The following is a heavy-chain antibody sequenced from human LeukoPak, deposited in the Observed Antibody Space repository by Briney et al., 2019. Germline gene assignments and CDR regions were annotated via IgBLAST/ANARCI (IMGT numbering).Heavy chain of an antibody. V-gene: IGHV4-59*01. CDR2: IYYSGRT. Sequence: SETLSLTCSVSGGSISSYYWNWIRQTPGMGLEWIGYIYYSGRTNYNPSLKSRVTISVDTSKNQFSLTLSSVTTADTAVYYCARGQKYRNGYTVTELGSGYFAYWGQGTLVTVSS. D-gene: IGHD5-18*01. CDR1: GGSISSYY. CDR3: ARGQKYRNGYTVTELGSGYFAY. J-gene: IGHJ4*02.